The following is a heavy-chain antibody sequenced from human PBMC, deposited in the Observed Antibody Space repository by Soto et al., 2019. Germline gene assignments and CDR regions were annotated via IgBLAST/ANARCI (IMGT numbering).Heavy chain of an antibody. Sequence: EVQLLESGGGLVRPGGSLRLSCEASGFTFSHYVLSWVRQAPGRGLEWVSSISGSGSTIYLADSVRGRFAMSRDLSRNTVSLQMNSLRAEDTAIYYCAKERAVVVPVSTSYFHYYGLDVWGQGTTVTVS. CDR1: GFTFSHYV. CDR3: AKERAVVVPVSTSYFHYYGLDV. J-gene: IGHJ6*02. D-gene: IGHD2-2*01. V-gene: IGHV3-23*01. CDR2: ISGSGSTI.